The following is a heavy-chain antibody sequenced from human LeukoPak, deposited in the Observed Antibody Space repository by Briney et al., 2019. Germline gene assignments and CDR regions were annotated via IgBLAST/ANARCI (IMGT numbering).Heavy chain of an antibody. D-gene: IGHD6-19*01. J-gene: IGHJ6*03. V-gene: IGHV3-9*01. CDR3: AREGSGWSWGYYYYMDV. CDR1: GFTFDDYA. CDR2: ISWNSGSI. Sequence: GGSLRLSCAASGFTFDDYAMHWVRQAPGKGLEWVSGISWNSGSIGYADSVKGRFTISRDNAKNSLYLQMNSLRAEDTAVYYCAREGSGWSWGYYYYMDVWGKGTTVTVSS.